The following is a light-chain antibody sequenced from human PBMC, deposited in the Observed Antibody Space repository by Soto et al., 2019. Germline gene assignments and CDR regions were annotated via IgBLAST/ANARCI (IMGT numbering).Light chain of an antibody. Sequence: EILMTQSPATLSVSPGERATLSCRASESVAGHLAWYQQKPGQAPRLLIHGASIRATGIPVRFSGSGSGTEVTLTISSLQSEDFAVYYCQQYYGWPRTFGQGTKVEI. CDR1: ESVAGH. CDR3: QQYYGWPRT. V-gene: IGKV3-15*01. J-gene: IGKJ1*01. CDR2: GAS.